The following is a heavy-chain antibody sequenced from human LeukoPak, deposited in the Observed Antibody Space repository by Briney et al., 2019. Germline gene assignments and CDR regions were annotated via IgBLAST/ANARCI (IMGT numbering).Heavy chain of an antibody. CDR1: GGSISSGSYY. Sequence: SQTLSLTCTVSGGSISSGSYYWSWIRQPAGKGLEWIGRIYTSGSTNYNPSLKSRVTISVDTSKNQFSLKLSSVTAADTAVYYCAGARDGYNSLYYYYYYMDVWGKGTTVTISS. V-gene: IGHV4-61*02. CDR3: AGARDGYNSLYYYYYYMDV. CDR2: IYTSGST. J-gene: IGHJ6*03. D-gene: IGHD5-24*01.